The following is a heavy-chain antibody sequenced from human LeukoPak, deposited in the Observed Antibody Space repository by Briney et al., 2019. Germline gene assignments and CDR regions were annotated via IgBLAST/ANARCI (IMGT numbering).Heavy chain of an antibody. CDR2: IYYSGRT. V-gene: IGHV4-59*08. D-gene: IGHD2-8*02. Sequence: SETLSLTCTVSGGSISRYYGRWIRQPPGKGREWIGYIYYSGRTNYIPSLKSRVTISVDTSKNQFSLKLSSVTAADTAVYYCARRPGVLRAFDIWGQGTMVTVSS. CDR1: GGSISRYY. CDR3: ARRPGVLRAFDI. J-gene: IGHJ3*02.